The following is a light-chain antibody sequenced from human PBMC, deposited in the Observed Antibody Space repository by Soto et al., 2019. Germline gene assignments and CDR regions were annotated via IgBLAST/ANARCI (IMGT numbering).Light chain of an antibody. CDR2: HTS. V-gene: IGKV3-11*01. J-gene: IGKJ5*01. CDR1: QSFGSY. Sequence: TQSPVPLSFSPGERSTLSCRARQSFGSYLARYQQKPGQAPRLVIFHTSNRATGIPARFSGSGSGTDFTLTISGLEPEDFAVYYCHQRTNRPPITFGQGTRLEIK. CDR3: HQRTNRPPIT.